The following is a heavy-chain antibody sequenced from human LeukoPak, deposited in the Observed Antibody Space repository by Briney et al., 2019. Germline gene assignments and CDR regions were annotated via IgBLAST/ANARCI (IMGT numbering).Heavy chain of an antibody. D-gene: IGHD2-15*01. CDR2: ISSSSSYK. V-gene: IGHV3-21*01. Sequence: GGSLRLSCAASGFTFSSYSMNWVRQAPGKGLEWVSSISSSSSYKYYADSLKGRFTISRDNADNSLYLQMNSLSAEDTAVYFCGRASGGSCLDIWGQGTMVTVSS. CDR3: GRASGGSCLDI. J-gene: IGHJ3*02. CDR1: GFTFSSYS.